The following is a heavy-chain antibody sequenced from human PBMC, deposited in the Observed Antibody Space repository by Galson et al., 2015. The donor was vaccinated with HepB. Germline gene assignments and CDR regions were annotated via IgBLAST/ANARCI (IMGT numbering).Heavy chain of an antibody. Sequence: SLRLSCAASGFTFSSYAMSWVRQAPGKGLEWVSAISGSGGSTYYADSVKGRFTISRDNSKNTLYLQMNSLRAEDTAVYYCAKGAYSSSWTRSYWYFDLWGRGTLVTVSS. CDR2: ISGSGGST. D-gene: IGHD6-13*01. V-gene: IGHV3-23*01. CDR3: AKGAYSSSWTRSYWYFDL. J-gene: IGHJ2*01. CDR1: GFTFSSYA.